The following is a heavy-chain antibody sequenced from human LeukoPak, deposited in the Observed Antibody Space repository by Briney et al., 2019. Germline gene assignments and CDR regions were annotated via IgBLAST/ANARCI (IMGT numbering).Heavy chain of an antibody. Sequence: SETLSLTCTVSGGSISSYYWSWIRQPGGKGLEWIGRIYTSGSTNYNPSLKSRVTISVDTSKNQFSLKLSSVTAADTAVYYCARDGNFDDAFDIWGQGTMVTVSS. J-gene: IGHJ3*02. CDR1: GGSISSYY. CDR3: ARDGNFDDAFDI. V-gene: IGHV4-4*07. D-gene: IGHD1-7*01. CDR2: IYTSGST.